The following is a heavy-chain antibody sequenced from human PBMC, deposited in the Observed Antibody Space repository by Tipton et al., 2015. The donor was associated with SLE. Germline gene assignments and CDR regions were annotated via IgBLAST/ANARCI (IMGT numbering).Heavy chain of an antibody. CDR1: GFTFSSYA. V-gene: IGHV3-23*01. CDR3: AKDTGSSNYYYMDV. J-gene: IGHJ6*03. Sequence: GSLRLSCAASGFTFSSYAMSWVGQAPGKGLEWVSGISGSGGSTYNADSVKGRFTISRDNSMNTLYLQMNSLRAEDTAVYYCAKDTGSSNYYYMDVWGKGTTVTVSS. CDR2: ISGSGGST. D-gene: IGHD1-1*01.